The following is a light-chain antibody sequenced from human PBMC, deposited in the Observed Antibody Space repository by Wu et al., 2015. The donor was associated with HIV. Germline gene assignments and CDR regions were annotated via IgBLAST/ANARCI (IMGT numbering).Light chain of an antibody. CDR1: QSVSRY. Sequence: EIVLTQSPATLSLSPGERATLSCRASQSVSRYLAWYQQKPGQAPRLLIYDVSDRATGIPARFSGSGSGTDFTLTISSLEPEDFGIYHCQQRSDWPITFGPGTRLDIK. J-gene: IGKJ5*01. CDR2: DVS. CDR3: QQRSDWPIT. V-gene: IGKV3-11*01.